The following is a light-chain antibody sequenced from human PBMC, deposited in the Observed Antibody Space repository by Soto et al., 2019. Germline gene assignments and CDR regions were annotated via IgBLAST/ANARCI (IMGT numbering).Light chain of an antibody. J-gene: IGKJ1*01. CDR1: QGISTY. Sequence: DIQMTQSPSSLSASVGGRVTITCRASQGISTYLNCYQQKPGKAPKLLIYAASSLQSGVPSRFSGSGSETDFTPTISSLQPEHFATYSCQQSYSTTWTFGQGTKVDIK. CDR2: AAS. V-gene: IGKV1-39*01. CDR3: QQSYSTTWT.